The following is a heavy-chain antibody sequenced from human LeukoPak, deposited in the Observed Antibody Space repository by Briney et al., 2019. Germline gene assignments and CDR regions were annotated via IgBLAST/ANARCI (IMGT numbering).Heavy chain of an antibody. V-gene: IGHV1-46*01. Sequence: ASVKVSCKAFGYTFSSYTMHWVRQAPGQGLEWMGIVNPNGGNTNYAQKFQGRVTMTRDMSTTTVYMELSSLRSEDTAVYYCSRERRSGSYYFDYWGQGTLVTVSS. J-gene: IGHJ4*02. CDR1: GYTFSSYT. D-gene: IGHD1-26*01. CDR3: SRERRSGSYYFDY. CDR2: VNPNGGNT.